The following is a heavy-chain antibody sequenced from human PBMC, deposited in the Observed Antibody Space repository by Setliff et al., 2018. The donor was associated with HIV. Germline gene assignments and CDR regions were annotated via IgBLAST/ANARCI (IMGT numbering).Heavy chain of an antibody. V-gene: IGHV1-69*05. D-gene: IGHD2-8*01. CDR2: INPLFGTT. CDR1: GDTFSNYA. CDR3: ACGSGYCNKGDCYIGVHRTPDKYYFDS. Sequence: ASVKVSCKASGDTFSNYAITWARQAPGQGLEWMGGINPLFGTTNYAHNFQGRPTITTDQIMSTAYVELTSLRSEDTAVYYCACGSGYCNKGDCYIGVHRTPDKYYFDSWGQGTLVTVSS. J-gene: IGHJ4*02.